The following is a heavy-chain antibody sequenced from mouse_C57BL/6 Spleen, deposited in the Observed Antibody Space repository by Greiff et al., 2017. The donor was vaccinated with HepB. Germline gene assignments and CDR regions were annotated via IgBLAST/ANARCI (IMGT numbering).Heavy chain of an antibody. CDR1: GYTFTDYN. CDR2: INPNNGGT. J-gene: IGHJ2*01. D-gene: IGHD3-3*01. Sequence: DVHLVESGPELVKPGASVKMSCKASGYTFTDYNMHWVKQSHGKSLEWIGYINPNNGGTSYNQKFKGKATLTVNKSSSTAYMELRSLTPEDSAVYYCAREGPYFDYWGQGTTLTVSS. CDR3: AREGPYFDY. V-gene: IGHV1-22*01.